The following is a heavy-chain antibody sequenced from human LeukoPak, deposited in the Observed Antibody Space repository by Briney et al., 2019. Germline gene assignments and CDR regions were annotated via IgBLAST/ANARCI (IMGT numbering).Heavy chain of an antibody. Sequence: SETLSLTCAVSGDSISSGGYSWSWIRQPPGKGLEWIGYIYHSGSTYYNPSLKSRVTISVDRSKNQFSLKLSSVTAADTAVYYCARGSIFGVVRNWFDPWGQGTLVTVSS. D-gene: IGHD3-3*01. J-gene: IGHJ5*02. CDR1: GDSISSGGYS. CDR3: ARGSIFGVVRNWFDP. V-gene: IGHV4-30-2*01. CDR2: IYHSGST.